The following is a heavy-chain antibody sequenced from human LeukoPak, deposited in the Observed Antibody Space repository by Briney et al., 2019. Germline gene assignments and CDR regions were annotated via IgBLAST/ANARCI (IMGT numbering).Heavy chain of an antibody. CDR3: ARRARRIAAAGTTKYNWFDP. CDR2: INHSGST. J-gene: IGHJ5*02. D-gene: IGHD6-13*01. V-gene: IGHV4-34*01. CDR1: GFTFSSYS. Sequence: PGGSLRLSCAASGFTFSSYSMNWVRQAPGKGLEWIGEINHSGSTNYNPSLKSRVTISVDTSKNQFSLKLSSVTAADTAVYYRARRARRIAAAGTTKYNWFDPWGQGTLVTVSS.